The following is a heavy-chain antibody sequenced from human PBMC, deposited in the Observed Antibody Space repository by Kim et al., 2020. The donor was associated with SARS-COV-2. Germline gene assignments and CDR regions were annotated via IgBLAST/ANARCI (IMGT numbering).Heavy chain of an antibody. V-gene: IGHV3-11*01. Sequence: KGRFTISRDNAKNSLYLQMNSLRAEDTAVYYCARAEGEAARPNYYYGMDVWGQGTTVTVSS. D-gene: IGHD6-6*01. J-gene: IGHJ6*02. CDR3: ARAEGEAARPNYYYGMDV.